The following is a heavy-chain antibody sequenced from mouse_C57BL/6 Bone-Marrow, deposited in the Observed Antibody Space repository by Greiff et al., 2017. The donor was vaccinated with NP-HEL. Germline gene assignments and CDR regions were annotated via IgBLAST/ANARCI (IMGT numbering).Heavy chain of an antibody. Sequence: QVQLQQPGAELVRPGTSLKLSFKASGYTFTSYWMHWVKQRPGQGLEWIGVIDPSDSYTNSNQKFKGKATLTVDTSSSTAYMQLSSLTSEDSAVYYCAIRRFAYWGQGTLVTVSA. CDR1: GYTFTSYW. J-gene: IGHJ3*01. V-gene: IGHV1-59*01. CDR2: IDPSDSYT. CDR3: AIRRFAY.